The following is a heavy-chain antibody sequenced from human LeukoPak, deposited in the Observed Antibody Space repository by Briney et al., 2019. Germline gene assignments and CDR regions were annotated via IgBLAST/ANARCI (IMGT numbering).Heavy chain of an antibody. CDR3: ARSAARLRYYYAMDV. Sequence: PGGSLRLSCVASGFSVSNTYMSWVRQAPGKGLEWVSVISSGDSGVSTYYADSVKGRFTISRHNSKNTLCLQMSSLRAEDTAVYFCARSAARLRYYYAMDVWGQGTTVTVPS. V-gene: IGHV3-53*04. D-gene: IGHD6-6*01. J-gene: IGHJ6*02. CDR1: GFSVSNTY. CDR2: ISSGDSGVST.